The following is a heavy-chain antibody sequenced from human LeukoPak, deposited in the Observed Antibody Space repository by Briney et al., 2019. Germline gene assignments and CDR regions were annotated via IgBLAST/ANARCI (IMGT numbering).Heavy chain of an antibody. CDR2: ISGSGGST. V-gene: IGHV3-23*01. J-gene: IGHJ2*01. CDR1: GFTFSSYA. CDR3: ANKYGGNSGWYFDL. Sequence: PGGSLRLSCAASGFTFSSYAMSWVRQAPGKGLEWVSAISGSGGSTYYADSVKGRFTISRDNSKNTLYLQMNSLRAEDTAVYYCANKYGGNSGWYFDLWGRGTLVTVSS. D-gene: IGHD4-23*01.